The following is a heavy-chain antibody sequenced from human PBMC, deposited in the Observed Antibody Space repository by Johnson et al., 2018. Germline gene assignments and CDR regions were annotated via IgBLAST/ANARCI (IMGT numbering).Heavy chain of an antibody. D-gene: IGHD3-22*01. CDR3: ARDKYYYDSSGLVYSGMDV. CDR1: GGSVSSGNYY. Sequence: QVQLQESGPGLVKPSETLSLTCTVSGGSVSSGNYYWNWIRQPPGKGLEWIGYIYFSGSTNYNPSLKSRVTISLDTSKNQFSLKLSSVTAADTAVYYCARDKYYYDSSGLVYSGMDVWGQGTTVTVSS. CDR2: IYFSGST. V-gene: IGHV4-61*01. J-gene: IGHJ6*02.